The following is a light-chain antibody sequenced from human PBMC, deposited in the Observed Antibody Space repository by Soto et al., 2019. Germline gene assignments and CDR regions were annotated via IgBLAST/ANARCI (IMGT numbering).Light chain of an antibody. CDR1: SSNIGGNS. CDR2: DDN. J-gene: IGLJ1*01. Sequence: QSVLTQPPSVSAAPGQKVTISCSGSSSNIGGNSVSWYQQLPGTAPKLLIYDDNKRPSGIPDRFSGSKSGTSATLGITGFQTGDEADYYCGSLDSSLSADVFGTGTKVAVL. CDR3: GSLDSSLSADV. V-gene: IGLV1-51*01.